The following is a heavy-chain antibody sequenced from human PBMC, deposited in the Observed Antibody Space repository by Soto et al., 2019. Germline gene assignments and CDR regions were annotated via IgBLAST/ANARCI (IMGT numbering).Heavy chain of an antibody. CDR1: GFTFSSYS. J-gene: IGHJ3*02. V-gene: IGHV3-21*01. CDR3: ARDSLVDTAMPHGWVITFGGVIVDAFDI. CDR2: ISSSSSYI. D-gene: IGHD3-16*02. Sequence: GSLRLSCAASGFTFSSYSMNWVRQAPGKGLEWVSSISSSSSYIYYADSVKGRFTISRDNAKNSLYLQMNSLRAEDTAVYYCARDSLVDTAMPHGWVITFGGVIVDAFDIWGQGTMVTVSS.